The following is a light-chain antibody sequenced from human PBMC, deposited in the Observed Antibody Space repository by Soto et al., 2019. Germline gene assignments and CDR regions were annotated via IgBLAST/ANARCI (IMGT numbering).Light chain of an antibody. J-gene: IGLJ2*01. CDR2: DTT. CDR3: LLSYSGTSGGTCVV. V-gene: IGLV7-46*01. Sequence: QTVVTQEPSLTVSPGGTVTLTCGSSTGPVTSGHYPYWFQQKPGQAPRTLIFDTTNKHSWTPARFSGSLLGGKAALTLSGAQPEDEADYYCLLSYSGTSGGTCVVFGGGTKLTVL. CDR1: TGPVTSGHY.